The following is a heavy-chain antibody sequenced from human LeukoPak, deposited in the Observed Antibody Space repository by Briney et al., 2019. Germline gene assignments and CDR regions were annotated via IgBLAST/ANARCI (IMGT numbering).Heavy chain of an antibody. V-gene: IGHV4-39*01. CDR2: ISYSGNT. J-gene: IGHJ3*02. CDR3: ARLKIGFDVFDI. D-gene: IGHD3-16*01. Sequence: PSETLSLTCTVSGDSISSNIYYWGWIRQPPEKGLEWIDSISYSGNTYYNPSLKSRVNISVDTSKNQFSLKLTSVTAADTAVYYCARLKIGFDVFDIWGRGTKVTVSS. CDR1: GDSISSNIYY.